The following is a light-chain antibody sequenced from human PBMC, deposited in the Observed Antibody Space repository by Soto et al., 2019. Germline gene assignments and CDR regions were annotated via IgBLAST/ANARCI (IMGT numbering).Light chain of an antibody. Sequence: QSALTQPRSVSGSPGQSVTISCTGTSSDVGGYNYVSWYQHHPGKAPKLIIYEVTERPSGVSNRFSGSKFGNTASLTISGLLPEDEADYYCCSYGGSSALPYVFGTGTKLTVL. J-gene: IGLJ1*01. CDR2: EVT. V-gene: IGLV2-11*01. CDR1: SSDVGGYNY. CDR3: CSYGGSSALPYV.